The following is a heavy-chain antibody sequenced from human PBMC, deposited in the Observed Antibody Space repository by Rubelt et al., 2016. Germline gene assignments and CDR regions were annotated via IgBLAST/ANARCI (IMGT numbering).Heavy chain of an antibody. Sequence: QVQLVQSGAEVKKPGASVKVSCKASGYTFTSYGISWVRQAPGQGLEWMGWISAYNGNTNYARKLQCRVTMTTDTSTSTAYMELRCLRADDTAVYYCARWISSWYSVDIWGQGTMVTVSS. CDR3: ARWISSWYSVDI. CDR2: ISAYNGNT. V-gene: IGHV1-18*01. CDR1: GYTFTSYG. D-gene: IGHD6-13*01. J-gene: IGHJ3*02.